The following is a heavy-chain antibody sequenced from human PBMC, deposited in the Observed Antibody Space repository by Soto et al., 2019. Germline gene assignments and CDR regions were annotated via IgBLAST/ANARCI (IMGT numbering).Heavy chain of an antibody. CDR3: AREYHSSGWYHYYYGMDV. CDR1: GYSVSSNSAA. J-gene: IGHJ6*02. D-gene: IGHD6-19*01. V-gene: IGHV6-1*01. Sequence: SHTLSLTCAISGYSVSSNSAAWNLIRQSPSRGLEWLGRTYYRSKWYNDYAVSVKSRITINPDTSKNQFSLQLNSVTPEDTAVYYCAREYHSSGWYHYYYGMDVWGQGTTVTVSS. CDR2: TYYRSKWYN.